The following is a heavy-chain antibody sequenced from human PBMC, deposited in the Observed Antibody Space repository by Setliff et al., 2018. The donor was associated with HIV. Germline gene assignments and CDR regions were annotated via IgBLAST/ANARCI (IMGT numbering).Heavy chain of an antibody. D-gene: IGHD6-19*01. V-gene: IGHV4-61*02. CDR2: IYTSGST. CDR1: GGSISSGSNC. CDR3: ARDRCSGCYRFDY. J-gene: IGHJ4*02. Sequence: SETLSLTCTVSGGSISSGSNCWSWIRQPAGKGLEWIGRIYTSGSTNYNPSLKSRVTISVDTSKNQFSLKLSSVTAADTAVYYCARDRCSGCYRFDYWGQGALVTVSS.